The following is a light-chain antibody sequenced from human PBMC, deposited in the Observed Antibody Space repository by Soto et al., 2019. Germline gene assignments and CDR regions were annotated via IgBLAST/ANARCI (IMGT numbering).Light chain of an antibody. CDR3: SSYAGSTI. CDR2: EVT. V-gene: IGLV2-8*01. J-gene: IGLJ2*01. CDR1: SSDVGGYDF. Sequence: QSALTQPPSASGSPGQSVTISCTGTSSDVGGYDFVSWYQQHPGKAPKLVIYEVTRRPSGVPDRFSGSKSGNTASLTVSGLQAEDEAVYYCSSYAGSTIFGGGTKVT.